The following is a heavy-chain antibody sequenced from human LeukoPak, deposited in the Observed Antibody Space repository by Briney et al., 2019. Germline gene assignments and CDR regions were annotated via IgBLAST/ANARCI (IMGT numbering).Heavy chain of an antibody. CDR1: GFIFSDYY. CDR2: ISSSSSYI. CDR3: ARDRVAVAGTPIDY. D-gene: IGHD6-19*01. J-gene: IGHJ4*02. V-gene: IGHV3-21*01. Sequence: GGSLRLSCAASGFIFSDYYMNWVRQAPGKGLEWVSSISSSSSYIYYADSLKGRFTISRDNAKNSLYLQMNSLRAEDTAIYYCARDRVAVAGTPIDYWGQGTLVTVSS.